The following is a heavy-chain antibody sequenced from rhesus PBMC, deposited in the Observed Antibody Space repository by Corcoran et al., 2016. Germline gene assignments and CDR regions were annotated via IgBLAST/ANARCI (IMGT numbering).Heavy chain of an antibody. Sequence: QVQLQESVPGLLRPSDTLSLTCAVSGCSISRNYCSWIRQPPGKGLEGSGRIYGSGRSTDYNPSRKSRVTISTDTSKNQFSLKLSSVTAADTAVYYCARLMDSWGQGVVVTVSS. CDR1: GCSISRNY. CDR2: IYGSGRST. CDR3: ARLMDS. V-gene: IGHV4-160*01. J-gene: IGHJ6*01.